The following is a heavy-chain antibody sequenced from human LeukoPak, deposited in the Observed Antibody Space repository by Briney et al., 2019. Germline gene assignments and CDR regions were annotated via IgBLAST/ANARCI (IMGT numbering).Heavy chain of an antibody. CDR3: ARDQYPGLFDY. CDR1: GGTFSSYA. D-gene: IGHD2-2*01. J-gene: IGHJ4*02. Sequence: ASVKVSCKASGGTFSSYAISWVRQAPRQGLEWMGIINPSGGSTSYAQKFQGRVTMTRDTSTSTVYMELSSLRSEDTAVYYCARDQYPGLFDYWGQGTLVTVSS. V-gene: IGHV1-46*01. CDR2: INPSGGST.